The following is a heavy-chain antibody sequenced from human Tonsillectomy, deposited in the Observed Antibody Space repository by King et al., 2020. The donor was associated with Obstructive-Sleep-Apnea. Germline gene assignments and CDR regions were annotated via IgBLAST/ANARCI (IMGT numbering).Heavy chain of an antibody. V-gene: IGHV5-51*01. Sequence: VQLVESGAEVKKPGESLKISCKGSGYSFTSYWIGWVRQMPGKGLEWMGIIYPGDSDTRYSPSFQGQVTISADKSISTAYLQWSILKASDTAMYYCARHTYSYGFYYYGMDVWGQGTTVTVSS. D-gene: IGHD5-18*01. CDR2: IYPGDSDT. CDR1: GYSFTSYW. J-gene: IGHJ6*02. CDR3: ARHTYSYGFYYYGMDV.